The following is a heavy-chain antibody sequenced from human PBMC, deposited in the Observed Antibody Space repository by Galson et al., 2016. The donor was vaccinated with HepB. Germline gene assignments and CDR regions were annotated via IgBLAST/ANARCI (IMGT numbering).Heavy chain of an antibody. Sequence: SVRLSCAVSGLTFRRIWMTWVRQSPGKGLEWVGRIKSKSDAETTDYAAPVEGRFTISRYDSTDTVYLQMNSLETEDTAVYYCNTDYSPNYGDIYDAFDIWGQGTMVTVSS. CDR3: NTDYSPNYGDIYDAFDI. CDR1: GLTFRRIW. CDR2: IKSKSDAETT. J-gene: IGHJ3*02. V-gene: IGHV3-15*01. D-gene: IGHD4-17*01.